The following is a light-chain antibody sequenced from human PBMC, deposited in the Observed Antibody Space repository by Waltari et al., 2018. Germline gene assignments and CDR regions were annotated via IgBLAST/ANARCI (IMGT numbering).Light chain of an antibody. J-gene: IGKJ1*01. CDR2: GPS. Sequence: DIVLTQSPGTLSLSPGESPSLSCRTSQSVTRALAWYQQKPGKAPRLLIYGPSNRATGIPDRFSGSGSGTDFSLTISSLEPEDFAVYYCQHYLRLPVTFGQGTKVEVK. CDR1: QSVTRA. CDR3: QHYLRLPVT. V-gene: IGKV3-20*01.